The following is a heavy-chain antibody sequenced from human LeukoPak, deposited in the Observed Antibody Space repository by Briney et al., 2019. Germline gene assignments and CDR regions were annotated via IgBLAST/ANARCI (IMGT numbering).Heavy chain of an antibody. Sequence: GGSLRLSCAASGFTFISYAMSWVRQAPGEGLECVSAISTNGGSTYFADSVKGRFTITRDNSKNTLSLEMNSLRPEDTAVYYCVKGSAGSRPYYFDYWGQGTMLTVSS. CDR3: VKGSAGSRPYYFDY. D-gene: IGHD6-13*01. J-gene: IGHJ4*02. CDR2: ISTNGGST. CDR1: GFTFISYA. V-gene: IGHV3-23*01.